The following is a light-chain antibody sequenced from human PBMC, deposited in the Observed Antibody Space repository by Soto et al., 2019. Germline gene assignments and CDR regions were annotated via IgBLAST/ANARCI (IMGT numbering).Light chain of an antibody. V-gene: IGLV3-1*01. CDR2: ENS. CDR1: KLGDKY. CDR3: QAWDSSTVV. J-gene: IGLJ2*01. Sequence: SYELTQPHSVSAPPGQTATITCSGDKLGDKYASWYQQKPGQSPVLVIYENSKRPSGIPERFSGSNSGNTASLTISGTQAMDEADYYCQAWDSSTVVFGGGTKLTVL.